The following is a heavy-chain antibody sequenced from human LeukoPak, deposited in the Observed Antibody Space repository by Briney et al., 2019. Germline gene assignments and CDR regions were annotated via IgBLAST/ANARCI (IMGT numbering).Heavy chain of an antibody. V-gene: IGHV3-30*04. CDR1: GFTFSSYP. J-gene: IGHJ4*02. Sequence: GGSLRLPCAASGFTFSSYPMHWVRQAPGQGLEWVALTLHDGDNNYYADSVRGRFTVSRDNSKNTLYLQMNSLRAEDTAVYYCARGDLPTTHYWGQGTLVTVSS. CDR3: ARGDLPTTHY. CDR2: TLHDGDNN. D-gene: IGHD3-16*01.